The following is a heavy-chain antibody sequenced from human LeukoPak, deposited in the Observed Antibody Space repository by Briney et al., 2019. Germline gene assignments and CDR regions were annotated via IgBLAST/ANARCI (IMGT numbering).Heavy chain of an antibody. D-gene: IGHD6-19*01. CDR2: VSDSGSGT. J-gene: IGHJ4*02. V-gene: IGHV3-23*01. Sequence: GGSLRLSCAASGFTFSTYAMSWVRQAPGRGLEWVSAVSDSGSGTYYADSVKGRFTISRDNSKNTLYLQMTSLRAEDTALYYCAKGKGSSGWYDWGXGTLVTVSS. CDR1: GFTFSTYA. CDR3: AKGKGSSGWYD.